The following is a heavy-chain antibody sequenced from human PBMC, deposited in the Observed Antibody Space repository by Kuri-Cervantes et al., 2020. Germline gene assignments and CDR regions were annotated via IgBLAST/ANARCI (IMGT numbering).Heavy chain of an antibody. V-gene: IGHV1-2*02. D-gene: IGHD3-10*01. CDR1: GYTFTSYY. CDR3: ARGYYGSGSYSIFYYYGMDV. J-gene: IGHJ6*02. Sequence: ASVKVSCKASGYTFTSYYMHWVRQAPGQGLEWMGWINPNSGGTNYAQKFQGRVTMTRDTSISTAYMELSRLRSDDTAVYYCARGYYGSGSYSIFYYYGMDVWGQGTTVTVSS. CDR2: INPNSGGT.